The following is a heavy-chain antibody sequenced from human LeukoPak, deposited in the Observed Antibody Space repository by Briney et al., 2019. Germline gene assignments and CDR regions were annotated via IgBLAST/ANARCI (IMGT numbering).Heavy chain of an antibody. CDR1: GFTVSGNY. V-gene: IGHV3-53*01. CDR3: AKISSSWYSVKDDAFDI. D-gene: IGHD6-13*01. CDR2: LYSGGAT. J-gene: IGHJ3*02. Sequence: GGSLRLSCSASGFTVSGNYMTWVRQAPGRGLEWVSVLYSGGATSYADSVKGRFTISRDSSKNTLYLQMNSLRAEDTAVYYCAKISSSWYSVKDDAFDIWGQGTTVTVSS.